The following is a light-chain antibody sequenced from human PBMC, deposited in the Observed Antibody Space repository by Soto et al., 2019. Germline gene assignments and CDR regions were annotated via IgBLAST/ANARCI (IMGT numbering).Light chain of an antibody. J-gene: IGKJ4*01. Sequence: EVVMTQSPATLSVSPGETATLSCRASQSVRSNLVWYQQKPGQAPRLLISGTSTRATGIPARFSGSGSGTDFTLTITTLQPEDFAIYYCQQYNNWPVTFGGGTEVEIK. CDR2: GTS. CDR3: QQYNNWPVT. V-gene: IGKV3-15*01. CDR1: QSVRSN.